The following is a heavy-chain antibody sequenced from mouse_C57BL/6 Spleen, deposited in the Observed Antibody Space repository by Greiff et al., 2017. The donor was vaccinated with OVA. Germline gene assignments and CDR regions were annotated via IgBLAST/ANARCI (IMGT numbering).Heavy chain of an antibody. CDR2: INPSTGGT. Sequence: VQLQQSGPELVKPGASVKISCKASGYSFTGYYMNWVKQSPEKSLEWIGEINPSTGGTTYNQKFKAKATLTVDKSSSTAYMQLKSLTSEDSAVYYCARGVYYGSRLPSPYFDYWGQGTTLTVSS. J-gene: IGHJ2*01. D-gene: IGHD1-1*01. CDR3: ARGVYYGSRLPSPYFDY. V-gene: IGHV1-42*01. CDR1: GYSFTGYY.